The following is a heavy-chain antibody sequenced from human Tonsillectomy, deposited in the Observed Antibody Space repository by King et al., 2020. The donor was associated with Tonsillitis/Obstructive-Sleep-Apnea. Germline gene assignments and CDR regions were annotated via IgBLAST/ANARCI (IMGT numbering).Heavy chain of an antibody. CDR1: GFTFSCYS. CDR3: ARVSLDYGANAAFDY. J-gene: IGHJ4*02. V-gene: IGHV3-21*01. CDR2: ISSSSSHI. Sequence: VQLVESGGGLVKPGGSLRLSCASSGFTFSCYSMNWVRQAPGRGLEWVSSISSSSSHIYSPDSVKGRFTIFRDNAKNSLYLQMASLRAEDTAVYYCARVSLDYGANAAFDYWGQGTLVTVSS. D-gene: IGHD4-23*01.